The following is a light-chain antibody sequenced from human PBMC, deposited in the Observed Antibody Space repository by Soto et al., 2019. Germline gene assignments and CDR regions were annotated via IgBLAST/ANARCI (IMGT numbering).Light chain of an antibody. J-gene: IGLJ2*01. CDR1: SSNIGRNT. V-gene: IGLV1-44*01. CDR3: ASWDDSLKGGL. CDR2: SDA. Sequence: QSVLTQPPSASGAPGQRVTISCSGSSSNIGRNTVNWYQQLPGTAPKLLIFSDAQRPSGVPDRFSGSRSGTSASLAISGLQSDDEADYYCASWDDSLKGGLFGGGTKVTVL.